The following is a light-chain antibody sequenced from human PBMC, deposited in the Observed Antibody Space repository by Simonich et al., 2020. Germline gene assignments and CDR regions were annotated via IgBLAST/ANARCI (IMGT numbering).Light chain of an antibody. CDR2: KAS. V-gene: IGKV1-5*03. Sequence: DIQMTQSPSTLSASVGDRVTITCRASQSISSWCAWYQQKPGKDPKLLIYKASSLESGVPSRFSGSGAGTEFTLTISSLQPDDFATYYCQQYNSYSLTFGGGTKVEIK. CDR1: QSISSW. J-gene: IGKJ4*01. CDR3: QQYNSYSLT.